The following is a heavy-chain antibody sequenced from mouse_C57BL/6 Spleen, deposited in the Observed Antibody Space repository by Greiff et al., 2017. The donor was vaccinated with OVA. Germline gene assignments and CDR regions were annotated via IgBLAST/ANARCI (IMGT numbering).Heavy chain of an antibody. CDR1: GYTFTDYE. J-gene: IGHJ2*01. V-gene: IGHV1-15*01. CDR2: IDPETGGT. CDR3: TKIYDGFFDY. D-gene: IGHD2-3*01. Sequence: QVQLQQSGAELVRPGASVTLSCKASGYTFTDYEMHWVKQTPVHGLEWIGAIDPETGGTAYNQKFKGKAILTADKSSSTAYMELRCLTSEDSAVYYCTKIYDGFFDYWGQGTTLTVSS.